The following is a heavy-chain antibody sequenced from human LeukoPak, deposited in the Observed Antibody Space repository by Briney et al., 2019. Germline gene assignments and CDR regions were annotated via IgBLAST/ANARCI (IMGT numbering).Heavy chain of an antibody. CDR3: ARAEGDSSSWYRY. J-gene: IGHJ4*02. Sequence: PGGSLRLSCAASGFTFSSYSMNWVRQAPGKGLEWVSSISSSSSYIYYADSVKGRFTISRDNAKNSLYLQMNSLRAEDTAVYYRARAEGDSSSWYRYWGQGTLVTVSS. V-gene: IGHV3-21*01. D-gene: IGHD6-13*01. CDR2: ISSSSSYI. CDR1: GFTFSSYS.